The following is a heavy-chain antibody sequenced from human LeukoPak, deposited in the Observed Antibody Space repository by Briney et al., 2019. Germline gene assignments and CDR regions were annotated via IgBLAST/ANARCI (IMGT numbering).Heavy chain of an antibody. CDR2: MNPNSGNT. Sequence: ASVKVSXKASGYTFTSYDINWVRQATGQGLEWMGWMNPNSGNTGYAQKFQGRVTMTRNTSISTAYMELSSLRSEDTAVYYCARAGKNSRLGVYWGQGTLVTVSS. CDR1: GYTFTSYD. V-gene: IGHV1-8*01. J-gene: IGHJ4*02. CDR3: ARAGKNSRLGVY. D-gene: IGHD6-13*01.